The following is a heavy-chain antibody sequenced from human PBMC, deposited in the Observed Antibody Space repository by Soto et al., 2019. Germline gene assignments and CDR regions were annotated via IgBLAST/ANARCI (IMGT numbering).Heavy chain of an antibody. CDR2: IYYSGTT. CDR3: ARADDYSTSGSSDYYYGLDV. D-gene: IGHD3-10*01. Sequence: QVQLQESGPGLVKPSQTLSLTCSVSGGSISSAGYYWTWIRQHPGKGLEWIGFIYYSGTTFYNPSLKSRVSISVDTSKNQFSLKLSSLSAADTAVYYCARADDYSTSGSSDYYYGLDVWGQGTAVTVSS. V-gene: IGHV4-31*03. CDR1: GGSISSAGYY. J-gene: IGHJ6*02.